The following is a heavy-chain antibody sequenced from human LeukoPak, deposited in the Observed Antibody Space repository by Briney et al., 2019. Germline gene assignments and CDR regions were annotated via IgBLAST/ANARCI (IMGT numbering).Heavy chain of an antibody. CDR1: GFTFNNYA. CDR3: ARWGSCSSASCQAGAFDV. J-gene: IGHJ3*01. CDR2: LSGRGANT. V-gene: IGHV3-23*01. Sequence: GGSLRLSCVVSGFTFNNYAMSWVRQAPGKGLEWVSALSGRGANTYYADSVRGRFTISRDNSRNTLYLQMDNLRAEDTAVYYCARWGSCSSASCQAGAFDVWGQGTLVTVSS. D-gene: IGHD2-2*01.